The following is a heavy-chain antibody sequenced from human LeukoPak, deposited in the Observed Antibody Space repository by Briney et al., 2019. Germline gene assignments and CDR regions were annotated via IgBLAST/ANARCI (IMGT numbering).Heavy chain of an antibody. D-gene: IGHD3-22*01. CDR1: GGSFSGYY. Sequence: SETLSLTCAVYGGSFSGYYWSWIRQPPGQGLEWIGDVNNSGSTNYNPSLKSRVTISVDTSKNQFSLKVSSVTAEDTAVYYCARREVHYDRSTYQTLYFDYWGQGTVVTVSS. CDR2: VNNSGST. J-gene: IGHJ4*02. V-gene: IGHV4-34*01. CDR3: ARREVHYDRSTYQTLYFDY.